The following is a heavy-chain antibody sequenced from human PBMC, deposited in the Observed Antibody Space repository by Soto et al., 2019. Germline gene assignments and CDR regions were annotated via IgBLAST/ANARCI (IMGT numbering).Heavy chain of an antibody. Sequence: GASVKVSCKASGDTFTTYAMHWVRQAPGQRLEWMGWINAGNGNTKYSQKFQGRVTITRDTSASTAYMELSSLRSEDTAVYYCARLGLSGSYYFAREDYWGQGTLVTVSS. CDR3: ARLGLSGSYYFAREDY. V-gene: IGHV1-3*01. J-gene: IGHJ4*02. D-gene: IGHD1-26*01. CDR2: INAGNGNT. CDR1: GDTFTTYA.